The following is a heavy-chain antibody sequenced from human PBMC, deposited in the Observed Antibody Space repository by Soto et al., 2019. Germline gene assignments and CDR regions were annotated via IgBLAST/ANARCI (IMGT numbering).Heavy chain of an antibody. CDR1: GYTFTTYD. Sequence: QVQLVQSGAEVKKPGASVKVSCKASGYTFTTYDINWMRQAPGQGLEWLGWMDPDSGNTGYAQKFQGRVTMTRSTSISTAYMELSSLTSEETAIYYCAKNKRKTGDFDFWGQGTLVTVSS. V-gene: IGHV1-8*01. J-gene: IGHJ4*02. CDR3: AKNKRKTGDFDF. D-gene: IGHD7-27*01. CDR2: MDPDSGNT.